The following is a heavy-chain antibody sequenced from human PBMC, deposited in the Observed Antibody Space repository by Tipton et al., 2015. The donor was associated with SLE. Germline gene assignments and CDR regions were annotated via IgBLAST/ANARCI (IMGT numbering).Heavy chain of an antibody. J-gene: IGHJ4*02. CDR1: GSSITNGYY. CDR2: MYTSGST. Sequence: TLSLTCVVSGSSITNGYYWGWIRQPAGKGLEWIGRMYTSGSTNYNPSLQSRVTISVDTSKNQFSLKLSAVTAADTAVDYCARSPPSQVYDYWGQGNLVTVSS. V-gene: IGHV4-61*02. CDR3: ARSPPSQVYDY.